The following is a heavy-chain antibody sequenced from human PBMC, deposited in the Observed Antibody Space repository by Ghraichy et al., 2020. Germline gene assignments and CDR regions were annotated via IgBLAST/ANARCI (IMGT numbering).Heavy chain of an antibody. Sequence: ASVKVSCKASGYTFTGYYMHWVRQAPGQGLEWMGRINPNSGGTNSAQKFQGRVTMTRDTSISTAYMELSRLRSDDTVVYYCARGGGWFGENSDAFDIWGQGTMVTVSS. D-gene: IGHD3-10*01. CDR3: ARGGGWFGENSDAFDI. J-gene: IGHJ3*02. CDR2: INPNSGGT. CDR1: GYTFTGYY. V-gene: IGHV1-2*05.